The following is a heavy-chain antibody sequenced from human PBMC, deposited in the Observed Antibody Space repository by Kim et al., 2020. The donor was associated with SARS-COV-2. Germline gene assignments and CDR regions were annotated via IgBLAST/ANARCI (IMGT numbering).Heavy chain of an antibody. CDR1: GFTFSSAA. J-gene: IGHJ4*02. Sequence: GGSLRLSCAASGFTFSSAAMNWVRQAPGKGLEWVSIISASGGSTNYADSVKGRFTVSRDKSENTLYLQMNSLRAEDTAVYYCVKDRGYSGGFDYWGQGTLVTVSS. D-gene: IGHD5-12*01. V-gene: IGHV3-23*01. CDR3: VKDRGYSGGFDY. CDR2: ISASGGST.